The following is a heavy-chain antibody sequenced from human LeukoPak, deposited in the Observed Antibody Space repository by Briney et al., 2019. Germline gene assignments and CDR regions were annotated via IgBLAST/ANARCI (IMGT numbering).Heavy chain of an antibody. V-gene: IGHV1-46*01. CDR2: INPSGGST. J-gene: IGHJ6*02. Sequence: ASVKVSCKASGYTFTSYYMHWVRQAPGQGGEWRGVINPSGGSTSYAQKFQGRVTMTTDTSTSTVYMELSSLRSEDTAVYYCARDLYSGHYYGMDVWGQGTTVTVSS. CDR1: GYTFTSYY. D-gene: IGHD1-1*01. CDR3: ARDLYSGHYYGMDV.